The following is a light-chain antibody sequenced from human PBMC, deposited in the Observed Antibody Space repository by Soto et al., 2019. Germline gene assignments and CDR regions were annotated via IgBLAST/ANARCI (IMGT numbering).Light chain of an antibody. Sequence: QSVLTQPASVSGSPGQSITISCTGTSSDVGGYNYVSWYQQHPGKAPRLMIYDVSNRPSGVSNRFSGAKSVTTASLTISGLQAEEEADYYCSSYTSSSTLGFGGGTKLPVL. CDR1: SSDVGGYNY. V-gene: IGLV2-14*01. CDR3: SSYTSSSTLG. CDR2: DVS. J-gene: IGLJ2*01.